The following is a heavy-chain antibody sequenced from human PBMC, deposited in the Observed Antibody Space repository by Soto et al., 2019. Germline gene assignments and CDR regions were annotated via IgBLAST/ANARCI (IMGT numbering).Heavy chain of an antibody. CDR1: GDTFNFYT. CDR2: IIPMLGMS. V-gene: IGHV1-69*02. CDR3: ATNYGSGSTHFDN. Sequence: QVQLVQSGAEVKTPGSSVKVSCTASGDTFNFYTLSWVRQSPGQGLEWMGRIIPMLGMSNYAQKFQGRVTMIADKSTRTVYMVLSGLRSDDTALYYCATNYGSGSTHFDNWGQGTPVTVSS. D-gene: IGHD3-10*01. J-gene: IGHJ4*02.